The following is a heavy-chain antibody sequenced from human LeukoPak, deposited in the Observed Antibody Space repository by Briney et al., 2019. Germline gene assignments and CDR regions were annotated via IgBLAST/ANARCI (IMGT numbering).Heavy chain of an antibody. CDR1: GFTFSSYS. V-gene: IGHV3-21*01. D-gene: IGHD4-23*01. J-gene: IGHJ4*02. Sequence: GGSLRLSCAASGFTFSSYSMNWVRQAPGKGLEWVSSISSSSSYIYYADSVKGRFTIPRDNAKNSLYLQMNSLRAEDTAVYYCARDGIGNPFDYWGQGTLVTVSS. CDR2: ISSSSSYI. CDR3: ARDGIGNPFDY.